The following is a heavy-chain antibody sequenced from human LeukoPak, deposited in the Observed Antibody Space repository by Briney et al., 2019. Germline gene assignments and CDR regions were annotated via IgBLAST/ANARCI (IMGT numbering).Heavy chain of an antibody. CDR1: GYSISSGYY. J-gene: IGHJ4*02. CDR3: ARDLIVEGTAILGY. Sequence: SETLSLTCAVSGYSISSGYYWGWIRQPPGKGLEWIGSIYHSGSTYYNPSLKSRVTISVDTSKNQFSLKLSSVTAADTAVYYCARDLIVEGTAILGYWGQGTLVTVSS. V-gene: IGHV4-38-2*02. D-gene: IGHD1-26*01. CDR2: IYHSGST.